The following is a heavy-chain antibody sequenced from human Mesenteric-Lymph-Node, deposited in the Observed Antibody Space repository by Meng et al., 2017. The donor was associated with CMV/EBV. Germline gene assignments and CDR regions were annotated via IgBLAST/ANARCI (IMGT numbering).Heavy chain of an antibody. Sequence: YTFTGNYMHWVRQAPGQGLEWMGWINPNSGGTSYAQKFQGRVTMTRDTSISTVYMELSRLRSDDTAVYYCARGGSSSWQKPNWFDPWGQGTLVTVSS. CDR1: YTFTGNY. V-gene: IGHV1-2*02. D-gene: IGHD6-13*01. CDR3: ARGGSSSWQKPNWFDP. CDR2: INPNSGGT. J-gene: IGHJ5*02.